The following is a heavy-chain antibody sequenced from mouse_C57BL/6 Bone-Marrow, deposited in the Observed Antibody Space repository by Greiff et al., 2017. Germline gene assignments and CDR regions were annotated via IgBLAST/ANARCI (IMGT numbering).Heavy chain of an antibody. Sequence: QVQLQQSGAELVKPGASVKMSCKASGYTFTTYPIKWVKQNHGKRLEWIGNFHPYNDDTKYNEKFKGKATLTVDKSSNTVYLELSRLTSDDSAVYYCARRSTFFDNFDYWGQGTTLTVSS. J-gene: IGHJ2*01. V-gene: IGHV1-47*01. D-gene: IGHD5-1*01. CDR3: ARRSTFFDNFDY. CDR1: GYTFTTYP. CDR2: FHPYNDDT.